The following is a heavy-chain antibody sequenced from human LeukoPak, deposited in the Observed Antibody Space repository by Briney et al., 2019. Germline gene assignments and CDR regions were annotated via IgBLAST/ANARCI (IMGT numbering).Heavy chain of an antibody. Sequence: GGSLRLSCAASGFTFSSYGMHWVRQAPGKWLEWVAFIRYDGSNKYYADSVKGRFTISRDNSKNTLYLQMNSLRAEDTAVYYCAKFNGYYYDSSGYYYDAFDIWGQGTMVTVSS. CDR1: GFTFSSYG. V-gene: IGHV3-30*02. CDR3: AKFNGYYYDSSGYYYDAFDI. D-gene: IGHD3-22*01. J-gene: IGHJ3*02. CDR2: IRYDGSNK.